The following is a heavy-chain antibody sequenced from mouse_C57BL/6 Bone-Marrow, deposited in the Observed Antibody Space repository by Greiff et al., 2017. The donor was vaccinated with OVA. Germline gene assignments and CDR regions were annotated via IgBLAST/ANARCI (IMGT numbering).Heavy chain of an antibody. J-gene: IGHJ3*01. Sequence: EVQLQQSGPVLVKPGASVKMSCKASGYTFTDYYMNWVKQSHGKSLEWIGVINPYNGGTSYNQKFKGKATLTVDKSSSTAYMELNSLTSEDSAVYYCARDWAWFAYWGQGTLVTVSA. CDR2: INPYNGGT. V-gene: IGHV1-19*01. CDR3: ARDWAWFAY. D-gene: IGHD4-1*01. CDR1: GYTFTDYY.